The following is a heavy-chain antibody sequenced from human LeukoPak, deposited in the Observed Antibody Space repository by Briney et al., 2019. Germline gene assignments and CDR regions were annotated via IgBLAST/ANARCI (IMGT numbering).Heavy chain of an antibody. CDR3: ARGDHFDCWNGYPN. D-gene: IGHD3-3*01. V-gene: IGHV1-8*02. Sequence: ASVKVSCKTSGYIFTDSDINWVRPATGQGFEWMGWMNTKSGYTGYAQKFQGRVTTTRNTSINTAYMELSSLQSDDTAVYYCARGDHFDCWNGYPNWGQGTLVSVSS. CDR1: GYIFTDSD. CDR2: MNTKSGYT. J-gene: IGHJ4*02.